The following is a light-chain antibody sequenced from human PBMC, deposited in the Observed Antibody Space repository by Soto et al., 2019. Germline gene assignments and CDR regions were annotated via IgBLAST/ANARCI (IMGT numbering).Light chain of an antibody. CDR1: QSVSSSY. V-gene: IGKV3-11*01. Sequence: EVVLTQSPGTLSLSTGERAPLSCRARQSVSSSYLAWYHQKPGQAHRFIIYDASNRATGIPARFSGCGCGTDFTLTISSLEPEDFVVYYGQQRNNWPTLTFGGGTKVDNK. CDR3: QQRNNWPTLT. J-gene: IGKJ4*01. CDR2: DAS.